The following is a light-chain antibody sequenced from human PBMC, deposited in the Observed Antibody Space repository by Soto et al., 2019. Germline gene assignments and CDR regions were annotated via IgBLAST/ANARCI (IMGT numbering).Light chain of an antibody. Sequence: DILLTQSPGTLSLSPGQRATLSCRASQSVSSGYLAWYQQKPGQAPRLLIYGASSRATGIPDRFSGSGSGTDFTLTISRLEPEDFVVYYCQQCLSSPWTFGQGTKVEIK. J-gene: IGKJ1*01. CDR1: QSVSSGY. CDR3: QQCLSSPWT. V-gene: IGKV3-20*01. CDR2: GAS.